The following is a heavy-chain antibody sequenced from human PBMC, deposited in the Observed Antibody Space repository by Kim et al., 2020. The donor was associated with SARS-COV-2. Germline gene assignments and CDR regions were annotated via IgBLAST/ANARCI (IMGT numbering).Heavy chain of an antibody. D-gene: IGHD1-1*01. V-gene: IGHV3-30-3*01. CDR2: ISYDGDNK. J-gene: IGHJ4*02. Sequence: GGSLRLSCAASGFTFRNYAMHWVCQAPGKGLEWVAAISYDGDNKFYPDSVKGRFTISRDNSKNTLYLQMNSLRAEDTAVYYCARGDLTTLPFDYYGQG. CDR3: ARGDLTTLPFDY. CDR1: GFTFRNYA.